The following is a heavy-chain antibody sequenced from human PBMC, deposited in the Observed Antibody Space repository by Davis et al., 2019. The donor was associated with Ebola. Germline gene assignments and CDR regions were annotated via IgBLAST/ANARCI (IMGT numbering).Heavy chain of an antibody. Sequence: MPSETLSLTCNVSGGSFSNYFWTWVRQSPGKGLEWIGEINHSGSGNNNRSLKSRATVSIDPSKNQFSLKLTSVTAADAAIYYCARAYAILGLYYLDHWGQGTLVTVSS. J-gene: IGHJ4*02. D-gene: IGHD2-8*01. V-gene: IGHV4-34*04. CDR2: INHSGSG. CDR1: GGSFSNYF. CDR3: ARAYAILGLYYLDH.